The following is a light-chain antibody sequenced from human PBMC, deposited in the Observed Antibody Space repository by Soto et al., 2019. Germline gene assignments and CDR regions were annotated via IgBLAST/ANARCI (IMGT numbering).Light chain of an antibody. J-gene: IGLJ1*01. CDR2: GNS. CDR1: RSNIGAHYD. CDR3: PSYDNSLSLYV. Sequence: QSWLRPPRSGSWNPGQRVTISYPGSRSNIGAHYDVHWYQQLPGTAPKLLIYGNSNRPSGVPDRFSGSKSGTSASLAITGLQAEDEADYYCPSYDNSLSLYVFGTGTKVSVL. V-gene: IGLV1-40*01.